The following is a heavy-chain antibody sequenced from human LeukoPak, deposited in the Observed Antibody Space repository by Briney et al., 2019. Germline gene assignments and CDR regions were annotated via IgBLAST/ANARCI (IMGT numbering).Heavy chain of an antibody. J-gene: IGHJ4*02. D-gene: IGHD2-15*01. CDR2: IYHSGST. Sequence: PSETLSLTCAVSGGSISIINWWSWVRQPPGEGLEWIGKIYHSGSTNYNPSLKSRVTMSVDKSKNQFSLTLSSVTAADTAVYYCARLGYCSAGSCYSGFDYWGQGTLVTVSS. V-gene: IGHV4-4*02. CDR3: ARLGYCSAGSCYSGFDY. CDR1: GGSISIINW.